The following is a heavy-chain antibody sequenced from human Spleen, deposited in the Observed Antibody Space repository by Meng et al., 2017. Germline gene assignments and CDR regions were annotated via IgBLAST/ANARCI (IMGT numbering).Heavy chain of an antibody. Sequence: QAQLHQSGPGLVKPSQTLSRTCAVSGDSVASISAAWNWIRQSPSRGLEWLGRTYYRSKWFNDYALSVKSRVTVNPDTSKNQFSLQLNSVTPEDTAVYYCARGDGYIIDYWGQGTLVTVSS. CDR3: ARGDGYIIDY. D-gene: IGHD5-24*01. CDR1: GDSVASISAA. V-gene: IGHV6-1*01. J-gene: IGHJ4*02. CDR2: TYYRSKWFN.